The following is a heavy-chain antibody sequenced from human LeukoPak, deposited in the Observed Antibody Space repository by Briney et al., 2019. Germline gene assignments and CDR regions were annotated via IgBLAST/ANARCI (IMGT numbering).Heavy chain of an antibody. D-gene: IGHD6-19*01. CDR1: GYTLTELS. Sequence: ASVTVSCKVSGYTLTELSMHWVRQAPGKGVEWMGGFDPEDGETIYAQKFQGRVTMTYDTSTDTAYMELSSLRSEDTAVYSRATSSGWYVQYFDYWGQGTLVTVSS. CDR2: FDPEDGET. CDR3: ATSSGWYVQYFDY. V-gene: IGHV1-24*01. J-gene: IGHJ4*02.